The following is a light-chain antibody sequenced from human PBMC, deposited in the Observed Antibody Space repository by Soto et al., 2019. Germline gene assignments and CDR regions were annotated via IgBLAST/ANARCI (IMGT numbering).Light chain of an antibody. J-gene: IGKJ1*01. CDR2: DAS. V-gene: IGKV1-5*01. CDR1: QSISSW. Sequence: DIEITQSPSTLSASVGDRVTITCRASQSISSWLAWYQQKPGKAPKILIYDASSLESGVPSRFRGSGSGTEFTLPITSLQPDDFATYYCQQYNSYPWTFGQGTKVDIK. CDR3: QQYNSYPWT.